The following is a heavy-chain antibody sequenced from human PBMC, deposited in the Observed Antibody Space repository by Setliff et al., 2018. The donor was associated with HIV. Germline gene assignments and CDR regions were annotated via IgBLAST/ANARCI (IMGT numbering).Heavy chain of an antibody. V-gene: IGHV1-18*01. CDR1: GYTFSDYG. D-gene: IGHD3-10*01. J-gene: IGHJ4*01. CDR2: ISAYTGNA. CDR3: ARGALLAVFDFDH. Sequence: ASVKVSCKASGYTFSDYGVTWMRQAPGQGLEWVGWISAYTGNANYTQKLQGRITMTTDTYTGTAYMELRSLRSDDTAVYYCARGALLAVFDFDHWGHGTLGTVSS.